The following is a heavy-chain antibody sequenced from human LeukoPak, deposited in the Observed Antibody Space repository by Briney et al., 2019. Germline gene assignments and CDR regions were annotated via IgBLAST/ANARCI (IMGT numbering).Heavy chain of an antibody. CDR1: GFTFSIYT. CDR3: ARGPTNYDHVWGSYRSYYFDY. V-gene: IGHV3-48*01. J-gene: IGHJ4*02. Sequence: GRSLRLSCAASGFTFSIYTMNWVRQAPGKGLEWVSYITSGSSTIHYADSVKGRFTISRDNAKSSLYLQMNSLRAEDTAVYYCARGPTNYDHVWGSYRSYYFDYWGQGALVTVSS. D-gene: IGHD3-16*02. CDR2: ITSGSSTI.